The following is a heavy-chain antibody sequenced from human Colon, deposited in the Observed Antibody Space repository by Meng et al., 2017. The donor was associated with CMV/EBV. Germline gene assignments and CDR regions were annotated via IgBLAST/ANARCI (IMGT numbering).Heavy chain of an antibody. Sequence: ASVKVSCKASGFPFTSYSFTWVRQAPGQGLEWLGWISAYNGNTNYAQIVQGRVTMTTDPSTTTAYMELRNLRSDDTAVYYCARLNGGNSGDWFDPWGQGTLVTVPS. J-gene: IGHJ5*02. CDR1: GFPFTSYS. V-gene: IGHV1-18*04. CDR2: ISAYNGNT. D-gene: IGHD4-23*01. CDR3: ARLNGGNSGDWFDP.